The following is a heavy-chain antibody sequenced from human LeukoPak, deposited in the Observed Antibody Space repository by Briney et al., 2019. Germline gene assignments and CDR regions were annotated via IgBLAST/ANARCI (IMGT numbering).Heavy chain of an antibody. CDR2: IYSGGST. D-gene: IGHD3-22*01. Sequence: GGSLRLSCAASGFTVSSNYMSWVRQAPGKGLEWVSIIYSGGSTYYADSVKGRFTISRDSSKNTLYLQMNSPRAEDTAVYYCARDSGAGYYDSSGYYYVLPRYYFDYWGQGTLVTVSS. J-gene: IGHJ4*02. CDR1: GFTVSSNY. V-gene: IGHV3-66*01. CDR3: ARDSGAGYYDSSGYYYVLPRYYFDY.